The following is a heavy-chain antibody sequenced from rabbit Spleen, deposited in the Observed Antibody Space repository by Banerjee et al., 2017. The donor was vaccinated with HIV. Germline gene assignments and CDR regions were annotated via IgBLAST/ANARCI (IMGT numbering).Heavy chain of an antibody. CDR1: GFSISSSYW. CDR3: ARDLDGVIGWNFGW. CDR2: IWGGSSDYI. V-gene: IGHV1S40*01. J-gene: IGHJ4*01. D-gene: IGHD1-1*01. Sequence: QSLEESGGDLVKPGASLTLSCKASGFSISSSYWICWVRQAPGKGLEWIACIWGGSSDYIYYASWAKGRFTISKTSSTTVTLQMTSLTAADTATYFCARDLDGVIGWNFGWWGPGTLVTVS.